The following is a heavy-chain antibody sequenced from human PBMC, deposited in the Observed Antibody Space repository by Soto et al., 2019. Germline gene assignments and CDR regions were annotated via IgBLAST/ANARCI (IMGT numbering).Heavy chain of an antibody. CDR2: ISYDGSNK. D-gene: IGHD2-15*01. V-gene: IGHV3-30*18. CDR3: AKERDIVVVVAPLDY. Sequence: PASEFPFSSYGMHWVRQAPGKGLEWVAVISYDGSNKYYADSVKGRFTISRDNAKNTLYLQMNSLRADDTALYYCAKERDIVVVVAPLDYWGQGTLVTVSS. CDR1: EFPFSSYG. J-gene: IGHJ4*02.